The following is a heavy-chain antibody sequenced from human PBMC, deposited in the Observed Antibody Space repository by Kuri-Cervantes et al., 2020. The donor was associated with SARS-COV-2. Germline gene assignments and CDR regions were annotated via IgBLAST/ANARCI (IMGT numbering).Heavy chain of an antibody. J-gene: IGHJ4*02. CDR3: ARVGGSGSYYSYFDY. D-gene: IGHD3-10*01. CDR2: IYHSGST. CDR1: GYSISSGYY. Sequence: SETLSLTCAVSGYSISSGYYWGWIRQPPGKGLEWIGSIYHSGSTYYNPSLKSRVTISVDTSKNQFSLKLSSVTAADTAVYYCARVGGSGSYYSYFDYWGQGTLVTVSS. V-gene: IGHV4-38-2*01.